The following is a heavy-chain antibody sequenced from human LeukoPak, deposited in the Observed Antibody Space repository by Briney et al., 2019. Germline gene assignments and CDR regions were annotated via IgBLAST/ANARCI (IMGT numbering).Heavy chain of an antibody. Sequence: SETLSLTCAVSGGSISSGSYYWSWIRQPAGKGLEWIGRIYTSGSTNYNPSLKSRVTISVDTSKNQFSLKLSSVTAADTAVYYCARGESGPAGYCSSTSCHVDYWGQGTLVTVSS. J-gene: IGHJ4*02. CDR3: ARGESGPAGYCSSTSCHVDY. D-gene: IGHD2-2*01. CDR2: IYTSGST. CDR1: GGSISSGSYY. V-gene: IGHV4-61*02.